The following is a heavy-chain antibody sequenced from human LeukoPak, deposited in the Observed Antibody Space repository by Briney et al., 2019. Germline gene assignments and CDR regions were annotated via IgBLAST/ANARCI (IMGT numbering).Heavy chain of an antibody. Sequence: GGSLRLSCAASGLTFSSYAMSWVRQAPGKGLEWVSAISGSGSRTYYADSVKGRFTIPRDNSKNILYLRINSLRADDTAVYYCAKGVVVSAAVGTVGFDPWGQGTLVIVSS. V-gene: IGHV3-23*01. CDR2: ISGSGSRT. J-gene: IGHJ5*02. CDR3: AKGVVVSAAVGTVGFDP. CDR1: GLTFSSYA. D-gene: IGHD6-13*01.